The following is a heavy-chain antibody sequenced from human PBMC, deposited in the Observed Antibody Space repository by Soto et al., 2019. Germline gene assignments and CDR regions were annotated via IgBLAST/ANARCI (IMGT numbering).Heavy chain of an antibody. CDR3: WKFYEFWRGYLFY. J-gene: IGHJ4*02. V-gene: IGHV3-23*01. D-gene: IGHD3-3*01. Sequence: EVQLLESGGGLVQPGGSLRLSCAASGFTFSSYAMSWVRQAPGKGLEWVSAISGSGGSTYYADSVKGRFTISRDNSKNMPEIEKNSLRGHGPVLFYCWKFYEFWRGYLFYWGQGTLVTVSS. CDR2: ISGSGGST. CDR1: GFTFSSYA.